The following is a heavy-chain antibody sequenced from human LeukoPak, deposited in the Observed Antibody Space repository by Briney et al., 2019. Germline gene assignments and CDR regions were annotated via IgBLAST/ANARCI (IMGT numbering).Heavy chain of an antibody. CDR2: IYYSGST. D-gene: IGHD3-22*01. CDR3: ARKSQYYYDSSGYFDY. CDR1: GYSISSSNW. Sequence: SETLSLTCAVSGYSISSSNWWGWIRQPPGKGLEWIGYIYYSGSTNYNPSLKSRVTMSVDTSKNQFSLKLSSVTALDTAVYYCARKSQYYYDSSGYFDYWGQGTLVTVSS. J-gene: IGHJ4*02. V-gene: IGHV4-28*06.